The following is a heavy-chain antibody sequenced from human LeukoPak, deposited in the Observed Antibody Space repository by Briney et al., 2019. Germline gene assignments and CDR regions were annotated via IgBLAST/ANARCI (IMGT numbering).Heavy chain of an antibody. CDR3: AGSSIAARDGFDP. V-gene: IGHV4-4*02. CDR2: IYHSGST. CDR1: GGSISSSNW. J-gene: IGHJ5*02. D-gene: IGHD6-6*01. Sequence: AETLSLTCAVSGGSISSSNWWSWVRQPPGKGLEWIGEIYHSGSTNYNPSLKSRVTISVDKSKNQFSLKLSSVTAADTAVYYCAGSSIAARDGFDPWGQGTLVTVSS.